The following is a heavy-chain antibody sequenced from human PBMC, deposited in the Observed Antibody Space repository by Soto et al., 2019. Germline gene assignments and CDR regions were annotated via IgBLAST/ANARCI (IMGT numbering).Heavy chain of an antibody. V-gene: IGHV1-69*02. CDR1: GGTFRNYP. J-gene: IGHJ4*02. Sequence: QVQLVQSGTEVKKPGSSVKVSCKASGGTFRNYPINWVRQAPGQGLEWMGSIFPLTDIPDYAQNFQARLTXXXEXXTSTACMELSSLTSDDTAMYFCARGPLVVLNYFESWGQGALVTVSS. CDR2: IFPLTDIP. CDR3: ARGPLVVLNYFES.